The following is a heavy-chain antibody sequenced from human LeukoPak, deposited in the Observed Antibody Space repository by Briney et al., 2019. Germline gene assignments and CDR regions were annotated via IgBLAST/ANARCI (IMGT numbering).Heavy chain of an antibody. V-gene: IGHV3-21*01. Sequence: GGSLRLSCAASGFTFSSYSMNWVRQAPGKGLEWVSSISSSSSYIYYADSVKGRFTISRDNAKNSLYLQMNSLRAEDTAVYYCARVGEPWCYYGSGSPIDYWGQGTLVTVSS. CDR1: GFTFSSYS. CDR2: ISSSSSYI. D-gene: IGHD3-10*01. CDR3: ARVGEPWCYYGSGSPIDY. J-gene: IGHJ4*02.